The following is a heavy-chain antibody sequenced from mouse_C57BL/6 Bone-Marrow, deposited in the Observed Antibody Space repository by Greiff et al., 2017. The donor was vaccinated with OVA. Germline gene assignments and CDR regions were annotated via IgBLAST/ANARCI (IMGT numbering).Heavy chain of an antibody. Sequence: VQLQQSGAELVKPGASVKISCKASGYAFSSYWMNWVKQRPGKGLEWIGQIYPGDGDTNYNGKFKGKATLTADKSSSTAYMQLSSLTSEDSAVYFCAPLYYGSSFYYFDDWGQGTTLTVSS. CDR3: APLYYGSSFYYFDD. CDR1: GYAFSSYW. J-gene: IGHJ2*01. D-gene: IGHD1-1*01. CDR2: IYPGDGDT. V-gene: IGHV1-80*01.